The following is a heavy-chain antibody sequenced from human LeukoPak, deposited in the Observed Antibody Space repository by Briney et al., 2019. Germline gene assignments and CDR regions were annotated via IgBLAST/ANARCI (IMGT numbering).Heavy chain of an antibody. V-gene: IGHV4-61*05. D-gene: IGHD3-22*01. CDR2: VYYSGST. Sequence: PSETLSLTCTVSGGSIRISSYYWGWIRQPPGKGLEWIGYVYYSGSTNYNPSLRSRVTMSVDTSKNQFSLKLNSMTAADTAVYYCARWYYDSSTYYPFDYWGQGTLVTVSS. CDR3: ARWYYDSSTYYPFDY. CDR1: GGSIRISSYY. J-gene: IGHJ4*02.